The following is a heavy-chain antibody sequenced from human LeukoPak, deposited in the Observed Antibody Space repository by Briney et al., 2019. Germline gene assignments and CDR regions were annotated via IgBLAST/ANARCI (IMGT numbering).Heavy chain of an antibody. D-gene: IGHD6-19*01. CDR3: ARDFAYSSGWQEGFDY. CDR2: INHSGST. Sequence: SETLSLTCAVYGGSFSGYYWSWIRQPPGKGLEWIGEINHSGSTNYNPSLKSRVTISVDTSKNQFSLKLSSVTAADTAVYYCARDFAYSSGWQEGFDYWGQGTLVTVSS. V-gene: IGHV4-34*01. J-gene: IGHJ4*02. CDR1: GGSFSGYY.